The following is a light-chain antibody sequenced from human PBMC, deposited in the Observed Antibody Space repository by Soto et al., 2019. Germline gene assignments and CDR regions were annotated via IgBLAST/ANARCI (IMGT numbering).Light chain of an antibody. CDR1: QSVSSSS. Sequence: EIVLTQSPGTLSLSPGEGATLSCRASQSVSSSSLAWYQQKPGQAPRLLIYGASSRATGIPDRFSGSGSGTDFPLTISRLEPEDFAVYYCQQYGSSPRFGPGTKVDIK. CDR2: GAS. CDR3: QQYGSSPR. V-gene: IGKV3-20*01. J-gene: IGKJ3*01.